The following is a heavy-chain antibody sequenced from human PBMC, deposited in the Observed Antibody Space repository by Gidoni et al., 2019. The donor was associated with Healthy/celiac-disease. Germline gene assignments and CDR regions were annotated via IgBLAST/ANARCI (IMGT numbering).Heavy chain of an antibody. J-gene: IGHJ4*02. CDR1: GFTFSSHA. V-gene: IGHV3-23*01. Sequence: EVQLLASGGGLVQPVGYLRLSCAASGFTFSSHAMSWVRQAPGKGLEWVSAISGSGGSTYYADSVKGRFTISRDNSKNTLYLQRNSLRAEDTAVYYCAKEPGLIVVVPAAIIYWGQGTLVTVSS. D-gene: IGHD2-2*01. CDR3: AKEPGLIVVVPAAIIY. CDR2: ISGSGGST.